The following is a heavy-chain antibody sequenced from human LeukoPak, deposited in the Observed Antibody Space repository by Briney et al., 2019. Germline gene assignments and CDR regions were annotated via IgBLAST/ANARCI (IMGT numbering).Heavy chain of an antibody. CDR2: ISGSGGST. CDR3: AKDRVEWFGENYFDY. Sequence: GGSLRLSCAASGFTFSSYAMSWVRQAPGKGLEWVSAISGSGGSTYYADSVKGRFTISRDNSKNTLYLQMNSLRAEDTAVYYCAKDRVEWFGENYFDYWGQGTLVTVSS. V-gene: IGHV3-23*01. J-gene: IGHJ4*02. CDR1: GFTFSSYA. D-gene: IGHD3-10*01.